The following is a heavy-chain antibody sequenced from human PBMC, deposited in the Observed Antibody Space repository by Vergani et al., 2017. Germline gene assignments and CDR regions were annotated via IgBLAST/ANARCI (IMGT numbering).Heavy chain of an antibody. CDR2: ISSDGSDK. V-gene: IGHV3-30-3*01. J-gene: IGHJ5*02. D-gene: IGHD5-12*01. CDR3: AIGGPYNWVNGRWLHP. CDR1: DSTFRSYY. Sequence: QEQLVESGGGMVQPGSSLRLSCAASDSTFRSYYYHWVRQVPGKGLEWVALISSDGSDKFYADSVKGRFTISRDNYKNTLSLKLTGLRPDDTAIYYCAIGGPYNWVNGRWLHPLGQGTLVTVSS.